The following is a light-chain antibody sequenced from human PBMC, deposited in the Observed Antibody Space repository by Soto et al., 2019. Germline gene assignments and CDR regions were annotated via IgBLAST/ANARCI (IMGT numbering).Light chain of an antibody. J-gene: IGLJ2*01. CDR1: SSNIGAGYD. Sequence: QSVLTQPPSVSGAPGQRVTISCTGSSSNIGAGYDVHWYQQLPGTAPKLLIYGNSKRPSGVPDRFSGSKSGTSASLAITGLQAEDEADYYCQSYDSSLSGYVFGGGTKLTVL. CDR2: GNS. V-gene: IGLV1-40*01. CDR3: QSYDSSLSGYV.